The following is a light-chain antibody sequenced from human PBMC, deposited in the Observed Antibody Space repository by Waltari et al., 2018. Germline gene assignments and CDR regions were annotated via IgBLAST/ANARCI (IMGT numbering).Light chain of an antibody. V-gene: IGKV1-5*03. CDR3: QQYYSYPLT. CDR2: KAS. CDR1: QNINDY. Sequence: DIQMTQSPSTLSASVGDSLTITCRASQNINDYLAWYQQRSGQAQKFLIYKASILESGVPSRFSGSGSGTEFTLTIISLQPDDFATYYCQQYYSYPLTFGGGTKVEIK. J-gene: IGKJ4*01.